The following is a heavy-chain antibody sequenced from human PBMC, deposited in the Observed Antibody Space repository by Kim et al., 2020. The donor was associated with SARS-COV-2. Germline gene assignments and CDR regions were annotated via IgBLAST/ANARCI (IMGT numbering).Heavy chain of an antibody. J-gene: IGHJ3*02. V-gene: IGHV3-21*01. CDR3: AGGGSSSGHWGAFDI. CDR1: GFTFSSYS. D-gene: IGHD3-22*01. Sequence: GGSLRLSCAASGFTFSSYSMNWVPQAPGKGLEWVSSISSSSSYIYYADSVKGRFTISRDNAKNSLYLQMNSLRAEDTAVYYCAGGGSSSGHWGAFDIWGQGTMVTVSS. CDR2: ISSSSSYI.